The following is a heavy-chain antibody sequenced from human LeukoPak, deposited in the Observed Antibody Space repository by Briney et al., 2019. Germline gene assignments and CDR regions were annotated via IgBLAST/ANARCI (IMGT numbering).Heavy chain of an antibody. CDR3: ARYDGIAAAVLDY. CDR2: IYYSGST. J-gene: IGHJ4*02. Sequence: SETLTLTCTVSGGSISGCSYYWGWIPQPPGKGLVWNGRIYYSGSTYYTPSRQIRVTISVDTSKNQFSLKLSSVTPAHTGVYFCARYDGIAAAVLDYWGQGTLVTVSS. CDR1: GGSISGCSYY. D-gene: IGHD6-13*01. V-gene: IGHV4-39*01.